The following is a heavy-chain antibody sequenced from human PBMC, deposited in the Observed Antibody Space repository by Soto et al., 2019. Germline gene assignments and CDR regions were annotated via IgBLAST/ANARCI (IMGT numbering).Heavy chain of an antibody. CDR2: ISGSGDRA. Sequence: GSLRLSCAASGFTFRSYAMNWVRQAPGKGPECVSGISGSGDRAYHANSVKGRFTISRDNSKNTLYFQVTSLRAEERAVYYCTKGYGARASPFAYWGQGTQVPSPQ. J-gene: IGHJ4*02. CDR3: TKGYGARASPFAY. CDR1: GFTFRSYA. D-gene: IGHD5-12*01. V-gene: IGHV3-23*01.